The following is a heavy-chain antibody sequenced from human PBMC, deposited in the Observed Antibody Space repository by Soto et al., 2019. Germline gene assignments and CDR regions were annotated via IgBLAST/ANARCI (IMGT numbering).Heavy chain of an antibody. CDR2: ISSGSNYV. D-gene: IGHD3-10*01. CDR1: GFTFSGYS. CDR3: TRASLLEFGESGIHLDS. Sequence: EVQLLESGGGLVKPGGSLRLSCAGSGFTFSGYSMIWVRQPPGQGLEWVSFISSGSNYVYYADSVKGRFTISRDNAKRSLYLQMNSLRAEDTALYFCTRASLLEFGESGIHLDSWGQGTLVTVSS. J-gene: IGHJ4*02. V-gene: IGHV3-21*01.